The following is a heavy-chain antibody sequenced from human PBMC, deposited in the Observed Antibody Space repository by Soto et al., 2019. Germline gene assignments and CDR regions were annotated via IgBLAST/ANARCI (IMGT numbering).Heavy chain of an antibody. Sequence: PGGSLRLSCAASGFTFSSYSMNWVRQAPGKGLEWVSSISSSSYIYYADSVKGRFTISRDNAKNSLYLQMNSLRAEDTAVYYCARAYSSSSYYYGMDVWGQGTTVTVSS. CDR1: GFTFSSYS. J-gene: IGHJ6*02. V-gene: IGHV3-21*01. CDR2: ISSSSYI. CDR3: ARAYSSSSYYYGMDV. D-gene: IGHD6-6*01.